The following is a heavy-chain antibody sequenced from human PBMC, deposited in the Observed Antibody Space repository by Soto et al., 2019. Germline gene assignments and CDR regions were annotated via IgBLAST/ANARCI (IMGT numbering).Heavy chain of an antibody. D-gene: IGHD3-10*01. CDR2: INHSGTM. Sequence: SETLSLTCAVHGGSFSAYYWSWIRQPPGKGLEWIGEINHSGTMKYNPSLKSRVTISIDTSKNEFFLKLSSVTAADTAMYYCARGLGLGAISNYFDSWGQGARVTVSS. CDR1: GGSFSAYY. J-gene: IGHJ4*02. V-gene: IGHV4-34*01. CDR3: ARGLGLGAISNYFDS.